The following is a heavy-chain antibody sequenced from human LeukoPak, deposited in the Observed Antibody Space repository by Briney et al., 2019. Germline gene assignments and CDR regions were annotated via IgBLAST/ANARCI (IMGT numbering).Heavy chain of an antibody. V-gene: IGHV1-8*01. D-gene: IGHD3-3*01. CDR2: MNPNSGNT. J-gene: IGHJ4*02. Sequence: ASVKVSCKASGYTFTSYDINWVRQATGQGLEWMGWMNPNSGNTGCAQKFQGRVTMTRNISISTAYMELSSLRSEDTAVYYCARTSYYDFWSGYYGNDYWGQGTLVTVSS. CDR3: ARTSYYDFWSGYYGNDY. CDR1: GYTFTSYD.